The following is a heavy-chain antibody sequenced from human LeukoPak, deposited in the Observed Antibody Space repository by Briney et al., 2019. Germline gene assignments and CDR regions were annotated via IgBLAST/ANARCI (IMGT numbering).Heavy chain of an antibody. CDR3: ARGGYFDY. V-gene: IGHV4-34*01. J-gene: IGHJ4*02. CDR2: INHSGST. Sequence: PSETLSLTCAVYGGSFSGYYWSWIRQPPGKGLEWIGEINHSGSTNYNPSLKSRVTISVDTSKNQFSLKLSSVTAADTAVYYCARGGYFDYWGQGTLITVSS. CDR1: GGSFSGYY.